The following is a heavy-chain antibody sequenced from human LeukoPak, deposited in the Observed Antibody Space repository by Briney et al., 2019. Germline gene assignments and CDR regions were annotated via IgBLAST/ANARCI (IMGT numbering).Heavy chain of an antibody. CDR3: ARDRLEGGETFDS. J-gene: IGHJ4*02. V-gene: IGHV3-21*01. D-gene: IGHD1-1*01. CDR1: GFIFRSYS. CDR2: ITGSSSYI. Sequence: GGSLRLSCAASGFIFRSYSMDWVRQAPGKGLEWVSSITGSSSYISYADSVKGRFTISRDNAENSLFLQINSLRPQDTAVYCARDRLEGGETFDSWGQGTLVTVFS.